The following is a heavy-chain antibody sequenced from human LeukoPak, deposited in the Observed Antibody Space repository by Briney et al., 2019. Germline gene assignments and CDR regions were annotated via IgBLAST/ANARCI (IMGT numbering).Heavy chain of an antibody. V-gene: IGHV1-2*02. D-gene: IGHD3-3*01. J-gene: IGHJ6*03. CDR1: GYTFTGYY. CDR2: INPNSGGT. CDR3: ARTNYDFWSGYSIYYYYMDV. Sequence: EASVKVSCKASGYTFTGYYMHWVRQAPGQGLEWMGWINPNSGGTNYAQKFQGRVTMTRDTSISTAYMELSRLRSDDTAVYYCARTNYDFWSGYSIYYYYMDVWGKGTTVTVSS.